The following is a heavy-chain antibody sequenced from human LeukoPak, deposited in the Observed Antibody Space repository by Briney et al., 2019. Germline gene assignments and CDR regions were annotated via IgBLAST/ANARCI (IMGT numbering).Heavy chain of an antibody. J-gene: IGHJ3*02. V-gene: IGHV3-23*01. Sequence: PGGSLRLSCAASGFTFSSYAMSWVRQAPGKGLEWVSAISGSGGSTHYADSVKGRFTISRDNSKNTLYLQMNSLRAEDTAVYYCAKGAPSRAYLEWGDVFDIWGKGTMVTVSS. CDR1: GFTFSSYA. CDR3: AKGAPSRAYLEWGDVFDI. D-gene: IGHD1-26*01. CDR2: ISGSGGST.